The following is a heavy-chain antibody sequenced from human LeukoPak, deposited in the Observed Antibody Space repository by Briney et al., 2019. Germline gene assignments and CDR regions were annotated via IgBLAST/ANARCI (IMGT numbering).Heavy chain of an antibody. V-gene: IGHV3-23*01. CDR3: AKGRVSTSGWTFNDY. J-gene: IGHJ4*02. D-gene: IGHD6-19*01. Sequence: GGSLRLSCAASGFTFSSYGMSWVRQAPGKGLEWVSSFSGSGGSTYYADSVKGRFTISRDNSKNTLYLQMNSLRAEDTAVYSCAKGRVSTSGWTFNDYWGQGTLVTVSS. CDR1: GFTFSSYG. CDR2: FSGSGGST.